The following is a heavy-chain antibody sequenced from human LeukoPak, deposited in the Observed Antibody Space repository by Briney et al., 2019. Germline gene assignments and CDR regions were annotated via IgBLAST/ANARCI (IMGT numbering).Heavy chain of an antibody. V-gene: IGHV3-21*01. CDR3: ARDRVQNPWGFDP. Sequence: PGGSVRLSCAASGFTFSSYSMNWVRQAPGKGLEWVSSISSSSSYIYYADSVKGRFTISRDNAKNSLYLQMNSLRAEDTAVYYCARDRVQNPWGFDPWGQGTLVTVSS. J-gene: IGHJ5*02. CDR2: ISSSSSYI. CDR1: GFTFSSYS. D-gene: IGHD1-26*01.